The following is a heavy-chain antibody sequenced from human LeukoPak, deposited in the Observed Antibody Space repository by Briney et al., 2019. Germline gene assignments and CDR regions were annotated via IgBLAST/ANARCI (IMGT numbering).Heavy chain of an antibody. CDR2: IYSSGNT. D-gene: IGHD2-2*03. V-gene: IGHV4-30-4*01. Sequence: KSSETLSLTCTVSGGSISTTNYFWSWIRQSPGRGLECIGYIYSSGNTYYNPSLRGRLFISVDTSKNDFSLKLSSVTAADTAVYYCARMAPGYCTSIRCYEYGLDVWGQGTTVTVSS. J-gene: IGHJ6*02. CDR1: GGSISTTNYF. CDR3: ARMAPGYCTSIRCYEYGLDV.